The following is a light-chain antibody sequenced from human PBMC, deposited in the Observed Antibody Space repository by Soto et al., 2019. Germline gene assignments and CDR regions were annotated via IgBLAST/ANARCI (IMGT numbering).Light chain of an antibody. CDR3: SSFAASNNYV. CDR1: SSDVGGYSY. J-gene: IGLJ1*01. V-gene: IGLV2-8*01. CDR2: EVS. Sequence: QSALTQPPSASGSPGQSVTISCTGTSSDVGGYSYVSWYQQHPGKAPKLMIYEVSERPSGVPDRCSGSKSGNTASLTVSGLEAEDEADYYCSSFAASNNYVFGTGTKVTVL.